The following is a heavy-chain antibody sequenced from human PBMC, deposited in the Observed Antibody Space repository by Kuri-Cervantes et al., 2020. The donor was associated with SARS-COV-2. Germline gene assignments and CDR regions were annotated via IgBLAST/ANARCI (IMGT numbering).Heavy chain of an antibody. Sequence: SVNVSCKASGGTFSSYTISWVRQAPGQGLEWMGRIIPILGIANYAQKFQGRVTVTADKSTSTAYMELSSLRSEDTAVYYCARELLAAAGSHAFDIRGQGTMVTVSS. D-gene: IGHD6-13*01. CDR1: GGTFSSYT. V-gene: IGHV1-69*04. CDR2: IIPILGIA. CDR3: ARELLAAAGSHAFDI. J-gene: IGHJ3*02.